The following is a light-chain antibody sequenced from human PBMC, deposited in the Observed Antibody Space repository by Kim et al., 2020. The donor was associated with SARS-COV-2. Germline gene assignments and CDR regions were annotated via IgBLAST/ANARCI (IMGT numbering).Light chain of an antibody. CDR2: GNN. V-gene: IGLV3-19*01. J-gene: IGLJ2*01. CDR3: YSCDSTTDHLV. CDR1: ILRNDL. Sequence: LVQPVSIACQGDILRNDLPTWYQQKPGKAPLVVIYGNNSRPSGIPDRFSGSNSGNTASLTISGLQAEDEADYYCYSCDSTTDHLVFGGGTQLTVL.